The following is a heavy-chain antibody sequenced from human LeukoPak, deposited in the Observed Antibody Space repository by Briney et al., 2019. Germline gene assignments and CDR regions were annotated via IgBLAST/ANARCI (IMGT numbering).Heavy chain of an antibody. V-gene: IGHV3-33*01. CDR2: IWYDGSNK. Sequence: GGSLRLSCAASGFTFSSYGMHWVRQAPGKGLEWVAVIWYDGSNKYYADSVKGRFTISRDNSKNTLYLQMTSLRAEDTAVYSGARTPRHYDYVWGSYRALDYWGQGTLVTVSS. J-gene: IGHJ4*02. D-gene: IGHD3-16*02. CDR1: GFTFSSYG. CDR3: ARTPRHYDYVWGSYRALDY.